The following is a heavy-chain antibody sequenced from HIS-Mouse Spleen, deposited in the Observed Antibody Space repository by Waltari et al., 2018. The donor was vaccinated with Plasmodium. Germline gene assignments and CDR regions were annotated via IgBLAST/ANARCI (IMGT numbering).Heavy chain of an antibody. D-gene: IGHD1-7*01. J-gene: IGHJ4*02. Sequence: QLQLQESGPGLVKPSETLSLTCTVSGGSILSSSYYWGWIRQPPGKGLEWIGSIYYSGSTYYNPSLKSRVTISVDTSKNQFSLKLSSVTAADTAVYYCARDRITGTSYFDYWGQGTLVTVSS. CDR3: ARDRITGTSYFDY. CDR1: GGSILSSSYY. V-gene: IGHV4-39*07. CDR2: IYYSGST.